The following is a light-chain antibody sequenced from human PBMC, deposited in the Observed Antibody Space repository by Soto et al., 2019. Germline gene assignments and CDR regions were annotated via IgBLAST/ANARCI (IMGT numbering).Light chain of an antibody. CDR2: KAS. Sequence: DIQMTQSPSTLSASAGDRVTITCRASQSISSWLAWYQQKPGKAPKLLIYKASSLESGVPSRFSGSRSGTEFTLTISSLQPDDFATYYCQQYNNYSQTFGQGTKVEIK. J-gene: IGKJ1*01. CDR1: QSISSW. CDR3: QQYNNYSQT. V-gene: IGKV1-5*03.